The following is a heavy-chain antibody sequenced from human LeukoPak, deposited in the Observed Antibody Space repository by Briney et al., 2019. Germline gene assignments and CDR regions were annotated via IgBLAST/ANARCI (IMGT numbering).Heavy chain of an antibody. CDR2: IYYSGST. Sequence: PSQTLSLTCTVSGGSISSGDYYWSWIRQPPGKGLEWIGYIYYSGSTYYNPSLKSRVTISVDTSKNQFSLKLSSVTAADTAVYYCARAPTYYSGTGSYYPRPPWFDPWGQGTLVTVSS. D-gene: IGHD3-10*01. CDR1: GGSISSGDYY. V-gene: IGHV4-30-4*01. CDR3: ARAPTYYSGTGSYYPRPPWFDP. J-gene: IGHJ5*02.